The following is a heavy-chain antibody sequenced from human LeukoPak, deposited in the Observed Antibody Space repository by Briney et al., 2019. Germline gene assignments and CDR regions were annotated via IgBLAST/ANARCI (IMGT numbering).Heavy chain of an antibody. Sequence: GGSLRLSCAASGFTFSDYYMSWIRQAPGKGLEWVSYISSSGSTIYYADSVKGRFTISRDNAKNSLYLQMNSLRAEDTAVYYCARVSRRSSWTKDYDAFDIWGQGTMVTVSS. D-gene: IGHD6-13*01. CDR2: ISSSGSTI. CDR3: ARVSRRSSWTKDYDAFDI. CDR1: GFTFSDYY. V-gene: IGHV3-11*01. J-gene: IGHJ3*02.